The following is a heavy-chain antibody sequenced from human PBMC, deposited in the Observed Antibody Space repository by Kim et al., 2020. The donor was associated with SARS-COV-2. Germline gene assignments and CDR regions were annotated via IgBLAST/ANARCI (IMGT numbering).Heavy chain of an antibody. V-gene: IGHV3-21*01. J-gene: IGHJ6*02. D-gene: IGHD2-2*01. CDR1: GFTFSSYS. Sequence: GGSLRLSCAASGFTFSSYSMNWVRQAPGKGLEWVSSISSSSSYIYYADSVKGRFTISRDNAKNSLYLQMNSLRAEDTAVYYCARDSVEIPEGGSTRLPGYGMDVWGQGTTVTVSS. CDR3: ARDSVEIPEGGSTRLPGYGMDV. CDR2: ISSSSSYI.